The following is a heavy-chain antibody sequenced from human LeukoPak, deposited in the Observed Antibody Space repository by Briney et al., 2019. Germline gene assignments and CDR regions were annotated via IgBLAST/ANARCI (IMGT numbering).Heavy chain of an antibody. Sequence: PGGSLRLSCAASGFTFSSYSMNWVRQAPGKGLEWVSYISSSSSTIYYADSVKGRFTISRDNAKNSLYLQMNSLRDEGTAVYYCARSPYSSSPYYYYYMDVWGKGTTVTVSS. CDR1: GFTFSSYS. V-gene: IGHV3-48*02. J-gene: IGHJ6*03. CDR3: ARSPYSSSPYYYYYMDV. D-gene: IGHD6-6*01. CDR2: ISSSSSTI.